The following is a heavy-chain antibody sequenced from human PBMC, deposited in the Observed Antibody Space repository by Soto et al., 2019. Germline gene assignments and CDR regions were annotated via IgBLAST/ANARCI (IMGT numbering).Heavy chain of an antibody. CDR2: ISAAGDT. Sequence: EVQLVESGGGLVQPGGSLRLSCEASGFTFRNYDMHWVRQGTGKGLEWGSGISAAGDTDYADSVEGRFTISSENAQNSFFLQMNSLRVGATAVYYCARTDRDFYGLDVWGQGTTFIVSS. V-gene: IGHV3-13*01. CDR1: GFTFRNYD. J-gene: IGHJ6*02. CDR3: ARTDRDFYGLDV.